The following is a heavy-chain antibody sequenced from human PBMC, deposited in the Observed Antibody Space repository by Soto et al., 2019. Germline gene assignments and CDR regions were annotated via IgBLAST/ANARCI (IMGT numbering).Heavy chain of an antibody. D-gene: IGHD3-16*02. V-gene: IGHV3-66*01. J-gene: IGHJ6*02. Sequence: EVQLVESGGGLVQPGGSLRLSCAASGFTVSSNYMSWVRQAPGKGLEWVSVIYSGGSTYYADSVKGRFTISRDNSKNTLYLQMNSLRAEDTAVYYCASMGVIPFYYCGMDVWGQGTTVTVSS. CDR3: ASMGVIPFYYCGMDV. CDR1: GFTVSSNY. CDR2: IYSGGST.